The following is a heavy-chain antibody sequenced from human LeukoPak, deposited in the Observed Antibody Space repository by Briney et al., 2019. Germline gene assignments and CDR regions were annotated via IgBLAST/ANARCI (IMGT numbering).Heavy chain of an antibody. CDR1: GFTVSNNY. CDR3: AKDRGDYTNWFDP. CDR2: IYSGGST. V-gene: IGHV3-66*01. D-gene: IGHD4-17*01. Sequence: PGGSLRLSCAASGFTVSNNYMRWVRQAPGKGLEWVSLIYSGGSTYYADSVKGRFIISRDNSKNTLYLQMNSPRAEDTAIYYCAKDRGDYTNWFDPWGQGTLVTVSS. J-gene: IGHJ5*02.